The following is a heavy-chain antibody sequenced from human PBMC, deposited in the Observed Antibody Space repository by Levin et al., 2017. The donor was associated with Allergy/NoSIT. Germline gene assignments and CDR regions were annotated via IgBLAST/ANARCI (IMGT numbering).Heavy chain of an antibody. CDR3: ARDPTLLSSSWYGDY. J-gene: IGHJ4*02. CDR1: GFTFSSYW. CDR2: IKRDGSEK. Sequence: GGSLRLSCAASGFTFSSYWMSWVRQAPGKGLEWVANIKRDGSEKYYVDSVKGRFTISRDNAKNSLYLQMNSLRAEDTAVYYCARDPTLLSSSWYGDYWGQGTLVTVSS. D-gene: IGHD6-13*01. V-gene: IGHV3-7*01.